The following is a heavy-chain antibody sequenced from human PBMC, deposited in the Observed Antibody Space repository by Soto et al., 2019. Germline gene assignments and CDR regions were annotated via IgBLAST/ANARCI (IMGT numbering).Heavy chain of an antibody. CDR3: AGEGALATFGVV. Sequence: SETLSLTCTVSGDSIRSYYWTWIRQPPGRGLEWIGHVYYGGSTNYNPSLQSRVAISLDTSKNQFSLRLTSMTAADAAVYYCAGEGALATFGVVWGQGTRVTVSS. CDR2: VYYGGST. V-gene: IGHV4-59*01. D-gene: IGHD3-3*01. CDR1: GDSIRSYY. J-gene: IGHJ4*02.